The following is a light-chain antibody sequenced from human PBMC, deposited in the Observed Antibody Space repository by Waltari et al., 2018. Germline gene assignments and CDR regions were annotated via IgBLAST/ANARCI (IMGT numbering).Light chain of an antibody. V-gene: IGKV4-1*01. CDR3: QQYYSSPNT. Sequence: DIVMTQSPDSLAVSLGERAVINCKSSQSVFHTNDKNYLAWYQQKPGHPPKLLIYWASTRDSGVPDRFSGSGSGTDFTLAISSLQPEDVAVYVCQQYYSSPNTFGQGTKVEIK. CDR2: WAS. J-gene: IGKJ2*01. CDR1: QSVFHTNDKNY.